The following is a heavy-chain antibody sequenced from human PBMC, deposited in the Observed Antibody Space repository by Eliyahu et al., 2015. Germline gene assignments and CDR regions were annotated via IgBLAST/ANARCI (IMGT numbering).Heavy chain of an antibody. D-gene: IGHD6-19*01. CDR3: ARDSSGWENLDY. CDR2: IKQDGSEK. CDR1: GFXFSSYW. V-gene: IGHV3-7*01. Sequence: EVQLVESGGGLVQPGGSLRLSCAASGFXFSSYWMSWVXQAPGKGLEWVANIKQDGSEKYYVDSVKGRFTISRDNAKNSLYLQMNSLRAEDTAVYYCARDSSGWENLDYWGQGTLVTVSS. J-gene: IGHJ4*02.